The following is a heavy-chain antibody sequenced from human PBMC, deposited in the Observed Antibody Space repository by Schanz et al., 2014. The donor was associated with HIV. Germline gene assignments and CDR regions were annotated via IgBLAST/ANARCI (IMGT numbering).Heavy chain of an antibody. D-gene: IGHD3-22*01. J-gene: IGHJ6*02. CDR1: GFTFDSFG. CDR2: ISYDGRNK. CDR3: AKDRKYYDTKYIGKGNYYHYYGMDV. V-gene: IGHV3-30*18. Sequence: QVQLAESGGGVVRPGRSLRLSCAASGFTFDSFGMHWVRQAPGKGLEWLAVISYDGRNKKFANSVKGRFTISRDNSKNTVYLQAKSLRAEDTAVYYCAKDRKYYDTKYIGKGNYYHYYGMDVWGQGTTVTVSS.